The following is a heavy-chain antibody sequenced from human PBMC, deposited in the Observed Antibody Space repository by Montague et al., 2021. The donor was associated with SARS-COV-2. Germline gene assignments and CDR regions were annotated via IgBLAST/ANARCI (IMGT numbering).Heavy chain of an antibody. Sequence: SETLSLTCTISGGSLKIDSSYWSWVRQPAGKGLEWIGRIFSGGSPDYSPSLKSRVAISLDTSNYRFSLRLTSVTAADTAVYFCARGGNSFDDWGQGILVTVSS. J-gene: IGHJ4*02. V-gene: IGHV4-61*02. CDR1: GGSLKIDSSY. CDR3: ARGGNSFDD. CDR2: IFSGGSP.